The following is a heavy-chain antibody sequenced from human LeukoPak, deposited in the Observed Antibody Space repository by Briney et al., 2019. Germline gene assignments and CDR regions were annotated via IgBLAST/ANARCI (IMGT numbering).Heavy chain of an antibody. CDR1: GYTFTSYY. V-gene: IGHV1-46*01. CDR3: ARGPDIVVVPAATDYAFDI. D-gene: IGHD2-2*01. CDR2: INPSGGST. Sequence: GASVNVSCKASGYTFTSYYMHWVRQAPGQGLEWMGIINPSGGSTSYAQKFQGRVTMTRDTSTSTVYMELSSLRSEDTAVYYCARGPDIVVVPAATDYAFDIWGQGTMVTVSS. J-gene: IGHJ3*02.